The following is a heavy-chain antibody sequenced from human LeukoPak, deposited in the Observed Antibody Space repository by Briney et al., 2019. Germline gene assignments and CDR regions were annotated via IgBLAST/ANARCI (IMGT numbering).Heavy chain of an antibody. CDR1: GYTFTGYY. CDR3: ARAVGATMDYYYYYMDV. J-gene: IGHJ6*03. D-gene: IGHD1-26*01. CDR2: INPSGGST. V-gene: IGHV1-46*01. Sequence: ASVKVSCKASGYTFTGYYMHWVRQAPGQGLEWMGIINPSGGSTSYAQKFRGRVTMTRDMSTSTVYMELSSLRSEDTAVYYCARAVGATMDYYYYYMDVWGKGTTVTVSS.